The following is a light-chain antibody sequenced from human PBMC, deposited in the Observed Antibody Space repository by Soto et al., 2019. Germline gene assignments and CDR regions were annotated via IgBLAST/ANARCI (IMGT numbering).Light chain of an antibody. CDR3: QQYNNWPPV. J-gene: IGKJ3*01. CDR1: QSVSSN. V-gene: IGKV3-15*01. Sequence: EIVMTQSPATLSVSPGERATLSCRASQSVSSNLAWYQQKPGQAPRLLIYGASTRATGIPARFSGSGSGTEFALPFSSRQSEDFAVYYCQQYNNWPPVFGPGTKVDIK. CDR2: GAS.